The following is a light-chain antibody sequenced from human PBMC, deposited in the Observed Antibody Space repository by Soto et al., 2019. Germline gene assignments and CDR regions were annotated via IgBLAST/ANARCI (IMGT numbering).Light chain of an antibody. CDR2: GAS. J-gene: IGKJ1*01. V-gene: IGKV3-20*01. CDR1: QSVSSSY. Sequence: EIVLTHSPGTLSLSPGERATLSCRASQSVSSSYLAWYQQKPGQAPRLLIYGASSRATGIPDRFSGSGSGTDFTLTISRLEPADFAVYYCQQYGSSPTTFGQEPKVDIK. CDR3: QQYGSSPTT.